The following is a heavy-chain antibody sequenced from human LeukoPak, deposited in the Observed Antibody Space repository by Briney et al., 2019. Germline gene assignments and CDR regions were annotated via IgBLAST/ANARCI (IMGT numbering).Heavy chain of an antibody. CDR1: GGSISSGGYY. J-gene: IGHJ4*02. CDR3: ARGGEAGLAD. Sequence: PSQTLSLTCTVSGGSISSGGYYWSWIRQHPGKGLEWIGYIYSSGNTNSNPSLKSRVTISVDTSKNQFSLNLNSVTAADTAVYYCARGGEAGLADWGQGTLVTVSS. CDR2: IYSSGNT. D-gene: IGHD4-17*01. V-gene: IGHV4-61*08.